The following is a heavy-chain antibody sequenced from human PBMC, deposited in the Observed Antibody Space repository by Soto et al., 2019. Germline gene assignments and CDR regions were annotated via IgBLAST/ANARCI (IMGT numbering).Heavy chain of an antibody. J-gene: IGHJ6*02. Sequence: QVQLVQSGAEVKKPGASVKVSCKASGYTFTSYAMHWVRQAPGQRLEWMGWINAGNGNTKYSQKFQGRVTITRDTAASTAYMELSSLRSEDTAVYSCARVKAGATPYYYYGMDVWGQGTTVTVSS. V-gene: IGHV1-3*01. D-gene: IGHD1-26*01. CDR3: ARVKAGATPYYYYGMDV. CDR2: INAGNGNT. CDR1: GYTFTSYA.